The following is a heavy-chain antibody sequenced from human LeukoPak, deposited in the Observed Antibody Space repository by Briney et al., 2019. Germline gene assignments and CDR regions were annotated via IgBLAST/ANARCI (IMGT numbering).Heavy chain of an antibody. D-gene: IGHD6-19*01. CDR2: ISSSSSYI. J-gene: IGHJ4*02. CDR1: GFTFCSFS. V-gene: IGHV3-21*01. CDR3: ARGPPVVAVAGMGFDY. Sequence: GGSLRLSCAASGFTFCSFSINWVPPAPGERLEGVSSISSSSSYIYYADSVKGRFPISRDNAKNSLYLQMNSLRAEDTAVYYCARGPPVVAVAGMGFDYWGQGTLVTVSS.